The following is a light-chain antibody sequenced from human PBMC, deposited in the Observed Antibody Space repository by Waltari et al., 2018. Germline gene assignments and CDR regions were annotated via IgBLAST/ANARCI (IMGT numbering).Light chain of an antibody. CDR1: QSVSRF. V-gene: IGKV3-20*01. Sequence: EIVLTQSPGTLSLSPGESGTLSRRASQSVSRFLAWYQQKPGQAPRLLIYGASTRATGIPDRFSGSGSGTDFSLTISRLEPEDFAVYYCQKYDRLPATFGQGTKVEIK. CDR2: GAS. J-gene: IGKJ1*01. CDR3: QKYDRLPAT.